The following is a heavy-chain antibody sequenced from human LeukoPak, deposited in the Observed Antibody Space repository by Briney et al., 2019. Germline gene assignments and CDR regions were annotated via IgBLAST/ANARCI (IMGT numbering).Heavy chain of an antibody. J-gene: IGHJ4*02. V-gene: IGHV3-33*06. CDR3: AKDYYDSSGYYYVVF. Sequence: GGSLRLSCAASGFTFSSYGMHWVRQAPGKGLEWVAVIWYDGSNKYYADSVKGRFTISRDNSKNTLYLQMNSLRAEDTAVYYCAKDYYDSSGYYYVVFWGQGTLVTVSS. CDR2: IWYDGSNK. D-gene: IGHD3-22*01. CDR1: GFTFSSYG.